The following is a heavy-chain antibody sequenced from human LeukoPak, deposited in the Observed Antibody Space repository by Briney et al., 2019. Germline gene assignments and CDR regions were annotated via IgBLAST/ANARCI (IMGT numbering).Heavy chain of an antibody. Sequence: GGSLRLSCAASGYTFNNYAMSWVRRAPGQGLEWVSAISGGGGSTYYADSVKGRFTISRDNSKNTLYLQMNSLRAEDTAVYYCAKGINSFFFDYWGRGTLVTVSS. J-gene: IGHJ4*02. CDR2: ISGGGGST. D-gene: IGHD2/OR15-2a*01. CDR3: AKGINSFFFDY. CDR1: GYTFNNYA. V-gene: IGHV3-23*01.